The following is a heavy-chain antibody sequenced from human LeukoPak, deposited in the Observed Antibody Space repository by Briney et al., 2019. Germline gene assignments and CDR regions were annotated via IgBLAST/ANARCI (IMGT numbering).Heavy chain of an antibody. CDR2: ISSSSSYI. J-gene: IGHJ6*04. Sequence: PAGSLRLSCAASGFTFSSYSMNWVRQAPGKGLEWVSSISSSSSYIYYADSVKGRFTISRDNAKNSLYLQMNSLRAEDTAVYYCARDLCSSTSCYAEPPFYYYGMDVWGKGTTVTVSS. CDR3: ARDLCSSTSCYAEPPFYYYGMDV. D-gene: IGHD2-2*01. V-gene: IGHV3-21*01. CDR1: GFTFSSYS.